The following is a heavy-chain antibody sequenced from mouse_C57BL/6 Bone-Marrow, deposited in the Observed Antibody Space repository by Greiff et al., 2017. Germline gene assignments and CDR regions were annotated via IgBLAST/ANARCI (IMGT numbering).Heavy chain of an antibody. J-gene: IGHJ1*03. CDR3: AREDHPRDWYFDV. Sequence: QVQLKESGAELARPGASVKLSCKASGYTFTSYGISWVKQRTGQGLEWIGEIYPRSGNTYYNEKFKGKATLTADKSSSTAYMELRSLTSEDSAVYFCAREDHPRDWYFDVWGTGTTVTVSS. CDR2: IYPRSGNT. CDR1: GYTFTSYG. V-gene: IGHV1-81*01.